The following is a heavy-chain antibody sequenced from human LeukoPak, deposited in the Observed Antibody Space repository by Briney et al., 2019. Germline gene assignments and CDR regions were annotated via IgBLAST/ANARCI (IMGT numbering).Heavy chain of an antibody. Sequence: GGSLRLSCAASGFSFREDYMNWVRQAPGKGLEWVSSISSSSYIYYADSVKGRFTISRDNAKNSLYLQMNSLRAEDTAVYYCARDSTARNIGFYYYDSSGSFDYWGQGTLVTVSS. V-gene: IGHV3-69-1*01. CDR1: GFSFREDY. D-gene: IGHD3-22*01. CDR3: ARDSTARNIGFYYYDSSGSFDY. J-gene: IGHJ4*02. CDR2: ISSSSYI.